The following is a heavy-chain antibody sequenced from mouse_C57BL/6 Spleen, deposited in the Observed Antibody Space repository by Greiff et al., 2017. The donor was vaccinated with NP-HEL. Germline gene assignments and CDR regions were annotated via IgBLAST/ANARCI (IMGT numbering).Heavy chain of an antibody. CDR2: IDPANGNT. CDR1: GFNIKNTY. Sequence: EVQGVESVAELVRPGASVKLSCTASGFNIKNTYMHWVKQRPEQGLEWIGRIDPANGNTKYAPKFQGKATITANTSSNTAYLQLSSLTSEDTAIYYCSRCPTTAYYFDYWGQGTTLTVSS. J-gene: IGHJ2*01. V-gene: IGHV14-3*01. CDR3: SRCPTTAYYFDY. D-gene: IGHD1-2*01.